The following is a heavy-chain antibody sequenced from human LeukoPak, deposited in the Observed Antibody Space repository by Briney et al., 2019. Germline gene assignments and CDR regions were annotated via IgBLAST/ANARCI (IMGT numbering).Heavy chain of an antibody. Sequence: QPGGSLRLSCAASGFTFSSYAMSWVRQAPGKGLEWVSAISGSGGSTYYADSVKGRFTISRDNSKNTLYLQMNSLRAEDTAVYYCASSGISYYYGMDVWGQGTTVTVSS. CDR1: GFTFSSYA. D-gene: IGHD2-21*01. CDR3: ASSGISYYYGMDV. V-gene: IGHV3-23*01. CDR2: ISGSGGST. J-gene: IGHJ6*02.